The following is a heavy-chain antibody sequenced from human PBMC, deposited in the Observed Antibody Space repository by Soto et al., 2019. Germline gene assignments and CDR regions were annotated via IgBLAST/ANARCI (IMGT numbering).Heavy chain of an antibody. CDR1: GFTFSSYG. V-gene: IGHV3-30*18. J-gene: IGHJ4*02. CDR2: ISYDGSNK. CDR3: AKDSDFWSGYYVKYYFDY. D-gene: IGHD3-3*01. Sequence: GGSLRLSCAASGFTFSSYGMHWVRQAPGKGLEWVAVISYDGSNKYYADSVKGRFTISRDNSKNTLYLQMNSLRAEDTAVYYCAKDSDFWSGYYVKYYFDYWGQGT.